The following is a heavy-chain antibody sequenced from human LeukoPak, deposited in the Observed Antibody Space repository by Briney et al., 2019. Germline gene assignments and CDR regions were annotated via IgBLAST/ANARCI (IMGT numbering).Heavy chain of an antibody. CDR1: GGSISSYY. Sequence: SETLSLTCTVSGGSISSYYWSWVRQPPGKGLEWVGYIYYSGSTNYNPSLTSRVTISVDTSKNQFSLKLSSVTAADTAVYYCARVYPLIYYDYAFDIWGQGTMVTVSS. D-gene: IGHD3-16*01. V-gene: IGHV4-59*01. J-gene: IGHJ3*02. CDR2: IYYSGST. CDR3: ARVYPLIYYDYAFDI.